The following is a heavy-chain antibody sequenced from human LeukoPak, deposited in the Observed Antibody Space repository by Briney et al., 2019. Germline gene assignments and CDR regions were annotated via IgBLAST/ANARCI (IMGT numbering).Heavy chain of an antibody. CDR1: YW. CDR3: ARPYSSSWPDPFDY. J-gene: IGHJ4*02. Sequence: YWSWIRQHPGKGLEWMGIIYPGDSDTRYSPSFQGQVTISADKSISTAYLQWSSLKASDTAMYYCARPYSSSWPDPFDYWGQGTLVTVSS. D-gene: IGHD6-13*01. CDR2: IYPGDSDT. V-gene: IGHV5-51*01.